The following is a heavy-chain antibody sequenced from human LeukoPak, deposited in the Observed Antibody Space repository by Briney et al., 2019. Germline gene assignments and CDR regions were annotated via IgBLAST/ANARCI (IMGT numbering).Heavy chain of an antibody. CDR1: GGSFSGYY. V-gene: IGHV4-34*01. Sequence: SETLSLTCAVYGGSFSGYYWSWIRQPPGKGLEWIGEINHSGSTNYNPSLKSRVTISVDTSKNQFSLKLSSVTAADTAVYYCARSTGRGYYDYWGQGTLVTVSS. J-gene: IGHJ4*02. CDR2: INHSGST. D-gene: IGHD3-22*01. CDR3: ARSTGRGYYDY.